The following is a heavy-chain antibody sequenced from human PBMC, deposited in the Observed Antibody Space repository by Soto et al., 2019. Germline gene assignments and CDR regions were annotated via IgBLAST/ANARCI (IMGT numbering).Heavy chain of an antibody. CDR3: ARTSQWLVRIDWFDP. CDR1: GYTFTSYG. J-gene: IGHJ5*02. D-gene: IGHD6-19*01. Sequence: ASVKVSCKASGYTFTSYGIIWVRQAPGQGLEWMGWISAYNGNTNYAQKLQGRVTMTTDTSTSTAYMELRSLRSDDTAVYYCARTSQWLVRIDWFDPWGQGTLVTVSS. V-gene: IGHV1-18*01. CDR2: ISAYNGNT.